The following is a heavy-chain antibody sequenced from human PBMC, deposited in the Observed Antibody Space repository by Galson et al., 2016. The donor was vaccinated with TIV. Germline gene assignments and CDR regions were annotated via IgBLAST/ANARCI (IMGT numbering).Heavy chain of an antibody. D-gene: IGHD5-24*01. V-gene: IGHV4-61*10. Sequence: SETLSLTCTVSGDSISSGSYYWSWIRQPAGKGLEWIGRIDSSGSTNYNPSLRSRVTMSLDTSKNQFSLRLTSVTAADTAVYYCARIGDWDGYNYVHWGQGTVISVSS. CDR3: ARIGDWDGYNYVH. CDR1: GDSISSGSYY. J-gene: IGHJ4*02. CDR2: IDSSGST.